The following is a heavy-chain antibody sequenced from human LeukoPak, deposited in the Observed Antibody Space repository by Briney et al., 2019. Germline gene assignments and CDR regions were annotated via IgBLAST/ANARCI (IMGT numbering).Heavy chain of an antibody. CDR1: GDSLSIYY. D-gene: IGHD4-11*01. CDR3: ALSNDGSSDGCLGY. CDR2: IYYSGST. V-gene: IGHV4-59*06. Sequence: SETLSLTCTVSGDSLSIYYWSWIRQPPGKGLEWIGYIYYSGSTYYNPSLKSRVTISVDTSKNQISLKLSSVTAADTAVYYCALSNDGSSDGCLGYWGQGTLVTVSS. J-gene: IGHJ4*02.